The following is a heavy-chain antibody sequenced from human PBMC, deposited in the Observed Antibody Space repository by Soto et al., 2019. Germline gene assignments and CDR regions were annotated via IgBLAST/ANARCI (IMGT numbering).Heavy chain of an antibody. J-gene: IGHJ5*02. CDR3: AKDARSQGNSDP. CDR2: ISGSGGST. CDR1: GFTFSSYA. Sequence: GGSLRLSCAASGFTFSSYAMSWVRQAPGKGLEWISAISGSGGSTYYADSVKGRFTISRDNSKNTLYLQTNSLRAEDTAVYYCAKDARSQGNSDPWGQGTLVTVSS. D-gene: IGHD1-7*01. V-gene: IGHV3-23*01.